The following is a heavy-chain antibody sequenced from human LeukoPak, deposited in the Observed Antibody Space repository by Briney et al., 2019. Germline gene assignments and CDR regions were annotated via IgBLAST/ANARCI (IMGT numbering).Heavy chain of an antibody. CDR3: ARLTTVTTHDAFDI. D-gene: IGHD4-17*01. J-gene: IGHJ3*02. CDR1: GFTFSSYS. Sequence: GGSLRLSCAASGFTFSSYSMDWVRQAPGKGLEWVSYISSSSSTIYYADSVKGRFTISRDNDKNSLYLQMNSLRAEDTAVYYCARLTTVTTHDAFDIWGQGTMVTVSS. CDR2: ISSSSSTI. V-gene: IGHV3-48*01.